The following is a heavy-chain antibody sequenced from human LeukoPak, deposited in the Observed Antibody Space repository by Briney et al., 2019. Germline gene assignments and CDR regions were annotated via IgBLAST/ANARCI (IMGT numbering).Heavy chain of an antibody. CDR1: GYTFTSYY. J-gene: IGHJ4*02. CDR2: INPSGGST. CDR3: AISGDGYNLAAFDY. Sequence: ASVKVSCKASGYTFTSYYMHWVRQAPGQGLEWMGIINPSGGSTSYAQKFQGRVTMTTDTTTSTTYMELTSLRSDDTAVYYCAISGDGYNLAAFDYWGQGTLVTVSS. V-gene: IGHV1-46*01. D-gene: IGHD5-24*01.